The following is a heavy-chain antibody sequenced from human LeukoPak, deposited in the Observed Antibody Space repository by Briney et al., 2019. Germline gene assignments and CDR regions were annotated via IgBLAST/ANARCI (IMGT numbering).Heavy chain of an antibody. D-gene: IGHD7-27*01. CDR3: ASLGILDWFDP. J-gene: IGHJ5*02. Sequence: SETLSLTCAVYGRSFSGYYWSWIRQPPGKGLEWVGEINHSGSTNSHPSLKSRVTISVKTSKNQFSMKLSSVTAADTAEHFRASLGILDWFDPWGQGTLVTVSS. CDR1: GRSFSGYY. V-gene: IGHV4-34*01. CDR2: INHSGST.